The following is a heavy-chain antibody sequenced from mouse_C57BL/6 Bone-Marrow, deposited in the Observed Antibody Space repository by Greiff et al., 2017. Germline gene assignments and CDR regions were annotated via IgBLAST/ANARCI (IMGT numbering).Heavy chain of an antibody. V-gene: IGHV14-4*01. J-gene: IGHJ3*01. CDR2: IDPENGDT. D-gene: IGHD2-3*01. Sequence: VQLQQSGAELVRPGASVKLSCTASGFNIKDDYMHWVKQRPEQGLEWIGWIDPENGDTEYASKFQGKATITADTSSNTTYLQLSSLTSEDTAVDYCTTGYDGYSSWFAYWGQGTLVTVSA. CDR3: TTGYDGYSSWFAY. CDR1: GFNIKDDY.